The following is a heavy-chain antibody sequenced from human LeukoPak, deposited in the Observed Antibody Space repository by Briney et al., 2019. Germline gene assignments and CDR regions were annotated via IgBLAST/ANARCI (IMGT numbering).Heavy chain of an antibody. J-gene: IGHJ3*02. CDR2: ISSSSSYI. V-gene: IGHV3-21*01. CDR1: GFTFSSYS. CDR3: ARAGYGSGSYFAFDI. Sequence: GGSLRLSCAASGFTFSSYSMNWVRQAPGKGLEWVSSISSSSSYIYYADSVKGRFTISRDNAKNSLYLQMNSLRAEDTAVYYCARAGYGSGSYFAFDIWGQGTMVTVSP. D-gene: IGHD3-10*01.